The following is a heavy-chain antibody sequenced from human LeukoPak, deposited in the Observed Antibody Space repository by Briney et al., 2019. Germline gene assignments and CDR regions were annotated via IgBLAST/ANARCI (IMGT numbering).Heavy chain of an antibody. CDR2: IYNSGTT. CDR1: GGSIGSYY. D-gene: IGHD4-23*01. CDR3: ARSTVVTLEAFDI. V-gene: IGHV4-4*07. J-gene: IGHJ3*02. Sequence: NPSETLSLTCTVSGGSIGSYYWSWMRQFAGNGLEWIGRIYNSGTTHYNPSLKSRVTISVDTSKNQFSLKLSSVTAADTAVYYCARSTVVTLEAFDIWGQGTMVTVSS.